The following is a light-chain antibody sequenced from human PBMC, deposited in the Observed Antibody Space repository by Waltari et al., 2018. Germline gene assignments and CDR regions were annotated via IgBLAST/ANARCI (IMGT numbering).Light chain of an antibody. CDR3: QKYGTLPAT. CDR1: QSVSRT. V-gene: IGKV3-20*01. J-gene: IGKJ1*01. Sequence: EIVLTKSPGTLPLSPGERATLSCRASQSVSRTLAWYQQKPGQAPRLLIYDASTRATGIPDRFSGSGFGTDFSLTISRLEPEDFAVYYCQKYGTLPATFGQGTTVEIK. CDR2: DAS.